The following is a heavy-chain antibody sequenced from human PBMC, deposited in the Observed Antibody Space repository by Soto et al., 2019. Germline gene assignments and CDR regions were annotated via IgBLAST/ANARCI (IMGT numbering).Heavy chain of an antibody. CDR3: ATNGWYCSGGSCYSPYYYGMDV. J-gene: IGHJ6*02. CDR1: GGSFSGYY. V-gene: IGHV4-34*01. Sequence: SETLSLTCAVYGGSFSGYYWSWTRQPPGKGLEWIGEINHSGSTNYNPSLKSRVTISVDTSKNQFSLKLSSVTAADTAVYYCATNGWYCSGGSCYSPYYYGMDVWGQGTTVTVSS. CDR2: INHSGST. D-gene: IGHD2-15*01.